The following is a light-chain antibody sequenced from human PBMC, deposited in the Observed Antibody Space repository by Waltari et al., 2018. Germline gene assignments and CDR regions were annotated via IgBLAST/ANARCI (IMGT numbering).Light chain of an antibody. Sequence: DIVLTQSPAILSLSPGERASLSCRASQSVTNYLAWYQQKPGQAPRLLIYDTSNRATGIPARFSGSGFATDFTLTISSPEPDDFAVYYCQQRRNWPLTFGGGTKVEIK. CDR3: QQRRNWPLT. J-gene: IGKJ4*01. V-gene: IGKV3-11*01. CDR1: QSVTNY. CDR2: DTS.